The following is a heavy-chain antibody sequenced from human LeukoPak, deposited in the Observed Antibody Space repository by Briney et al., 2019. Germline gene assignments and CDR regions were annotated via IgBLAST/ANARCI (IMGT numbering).Heavy chain of an antibody. J-gene: IGHJ5*02. Sequence: PSETLSLTCTISGASISSSRYYSGWIRQPPGKGLEWIGSIYYSGSTHYNPSLKSRVTISVDTSKNQFSLKLSSVTAADTAVYYCARGWWLHSEANWFDPWGQGTLVTVSS. CDR1: GASISSSRYY. D-gene: IGHD2-21*01. CDR3: ARGWWLHSEANWFDP. V-gene: IGHV4-39*07. CDR2: IYYSGST.